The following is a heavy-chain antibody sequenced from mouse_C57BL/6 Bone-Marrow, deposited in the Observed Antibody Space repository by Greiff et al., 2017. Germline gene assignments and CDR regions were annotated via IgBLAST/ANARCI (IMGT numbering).Heavy chain of an antibody. V-gene: IGHV1-15*01. D-gene: IGHD1-1*01. Sequence: VQLHQSGAELVRPGASVTLSCKASGYTFTDYEMHWVKQTPVHGLEWIGAIDPETGGTAYNQKFKGKAILTADKSSSTAYMELRSLTSEDSAVYYCTRSGYYCSSYCWGQGTLVTVSA. J-gene: IGHJ3*01. CDR3: TRSGYYCSSYC. CDR1: GYTFTDYE. CDR2: IDPETGGT.